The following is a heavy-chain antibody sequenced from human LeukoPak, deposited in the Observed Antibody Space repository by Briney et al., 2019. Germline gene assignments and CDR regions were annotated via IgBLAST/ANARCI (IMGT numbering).Heavy chain of an antibody. J-gene: IGHJ4*02. V-gene: IGHV3-53*01. CDR1: GFTVSSTY. D-gene: IGHD3-10*01. Sequence: GGSLRLSCAASGFTVSSTYMSWVRQAPGKGLEWVSVIYSGGNTYYADSVKGRFTISRDNSKNTLYLQMNSLRVEDTAVYCCARQFGDYWGQGTLVTVSS. CDR2: IYSGGNT. CDR3: ARQFGDY.